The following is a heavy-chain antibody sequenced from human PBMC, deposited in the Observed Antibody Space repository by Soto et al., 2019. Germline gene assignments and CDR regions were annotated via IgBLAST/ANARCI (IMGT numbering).Heavy chain of an antibody. V-gene: IGHV5-10-1*01. D-gene: IGHD6-13*01. Sequence: ESLKISCKGSGYSFTSYWISWVRQMPGKGLEWMGRIDPSDSYTNYSPSFQGHVTISADKSISTAYLQWSSLKASDTAMYYCASGIAAAWTIYYYNMDVWGQGTTVTVSS. CDR2: IDPSDSYT. CDR1: GYSFTSYW. J-gene: IGHJ6*02. CDR3: ASGIAAAWTIYYYNMDV.